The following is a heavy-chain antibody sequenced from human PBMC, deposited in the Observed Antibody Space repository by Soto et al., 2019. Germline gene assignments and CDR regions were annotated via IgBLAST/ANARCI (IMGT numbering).Heavy chain of an antibody. CDR2: MNPGSGDT. J-gene: IGHJ5*02. D-gene: IGHD3-16*01. CDR1: GYSFTNND. Sequence: ASVEVSWKASGYSFTNNDVSWVRQATGQGLEWMGWMNPGSGDTGYAQKFQGRVTMTRDISIATAYMELSSLRSDDTAIYYCARMATFGSLNWFDPWGQGTLVTVSS. CDR3: ARMATFGSLNWFDP. V-gene: IGHV1-8*01.